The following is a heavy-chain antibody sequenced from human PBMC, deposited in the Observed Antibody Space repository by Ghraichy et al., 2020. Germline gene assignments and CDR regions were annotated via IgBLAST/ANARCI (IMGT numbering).Heavy chain of an antibody. CDR1: GGSIKNFY. J-gene: IGHJ6*04. D-gene: IGHD2-8*01. CDR3: GRVGVGVLYRYAMHV. CDR2: ISNSGSA. V-gene: IGHV4-59*01. Sequence: SETLSLTCTVSGGSIKNFYWNWIRQPPGKGLEWIGYISNSGSANYNPSLENRVSISLATSKNQITLNLRSVTAADTDVYYCGRVGVGVLYRYAMHVWGEGYTVTVSS.